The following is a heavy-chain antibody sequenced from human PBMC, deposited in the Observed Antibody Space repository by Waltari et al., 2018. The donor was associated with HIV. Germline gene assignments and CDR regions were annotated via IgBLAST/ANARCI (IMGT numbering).Heavy chain of an antibody. V-gene: IGHV3-49*03. D-gene: IGHD6-19*01. CDR3: TREGAGTNY. CDR2: IRSKTYGGTT. CDR1: GFTFGESA. J-gene: IGHJ4*02. Sequence: EVKLVESGGGLVQPGRARRLSCTPSGFTFGESALSGFRQAPGKGLEWVSVIRSKTYGGTTEYAASVKGRFTISRDDSKSIAYLQMNSLKTEDTAVYYCTREGAGTNYWGQGTLVTVSS.